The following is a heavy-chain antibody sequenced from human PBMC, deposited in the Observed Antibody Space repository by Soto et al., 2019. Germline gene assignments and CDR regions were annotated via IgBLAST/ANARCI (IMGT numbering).Heavy chain of an antibody. J-gene: IGHJ4*02. D-gene: IGHD4-17*01. CDR1: GFTFSSYG. CDR2: ISYDGSNK. Sequence: QVQLVESGGGVVQPGRSLRLSCAASGFTFSSYGMHWVRQAPGKGLEWVAVISYDGSNKYYADSVKGRFTISRDNSKNTLYLQMNSLRAEDTAVYYCATLHVTTVTTFDYWGQGTLVTVSS. CDR3: ATLHVTTVTTFDY. V-gene: IGHV3-30*03.